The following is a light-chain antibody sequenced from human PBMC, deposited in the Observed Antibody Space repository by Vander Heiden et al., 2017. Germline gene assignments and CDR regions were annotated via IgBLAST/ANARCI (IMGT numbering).Light chain of an antibody. CDR1: KLGDKY. V-gene: IGLV3-1*01. Sequence: SYELTQPPSVSVSPGQTASITCSGDKLGDKYACWYQQKPGQSPVLVIYQDSKRPSGIPERFSGSNSGNTATLTISGTQAMDESYYYCPAWDSSPLVFGGGTKLTVL. CDR3: PAWDSSPLV. J-gene: IGLJ2*01. CDR2: QDS.